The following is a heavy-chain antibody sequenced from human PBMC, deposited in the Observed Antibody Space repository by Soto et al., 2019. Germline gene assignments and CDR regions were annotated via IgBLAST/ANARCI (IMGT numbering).Heavy chain of an antibody. CDR2: ISTWRDDK. V-gene: IGHV1-18*04. Sequence: QVQVVQSGAEVQEPGASVKVSCKASGYTFTDYGFSWVRQAPGQRPEWMGWISTWRDDKRDTHKVRDRVTMTTDTSTSTAYLELRSPRSDDTAVYYCARLNSAYAVDYWGQGTLVTVSS. CDR1: GYTFTDYG. J-gene: IGHJ4*02. D-gene: IGHD5-12*01. CDR3: ARLNSAYAVDY.